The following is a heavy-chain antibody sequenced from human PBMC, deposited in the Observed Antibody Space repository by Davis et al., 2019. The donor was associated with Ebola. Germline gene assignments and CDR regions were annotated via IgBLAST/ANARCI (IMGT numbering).Heavy chain of an antibody. V-gene: IGHV1-46*01. J-gene: IGHJ3*02. D-gene: IGHD3-22*01. Sequence: ASVKVSCKASGYRFTSYYMHWVRQAPGQGLEWMGIINPITGGTSYAQNFQVRVNMTRDTSTSTVYMELSSLRSEDTAVYYCAREGGRYYDSSGYVFDIWGQGTMDKVAS. CDR2: INPITGGT. CDR1: GYRFTSYY. CDR3: AREGGRYYDSSGYVFDI.